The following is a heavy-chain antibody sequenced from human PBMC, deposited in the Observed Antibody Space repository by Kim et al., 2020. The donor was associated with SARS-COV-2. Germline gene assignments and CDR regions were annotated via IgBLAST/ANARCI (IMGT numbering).Heavy chain of an antibody. CDR1: GGTFSSYA. CDR2: IIPIFGTA. Sequence: SVKVSCKASGGTFSSYAISWVRQAPGQGLEWMGGIIPIFGTANYAQKFQGRVTITADESTSTAYMELSSLRSEDTAVYYCATSVYYDSSGYPLPGDYWGQGTLVTVSS. J-gene: IGHJ4*02. CDR3: ATSVYYDSSGYPLPGDY. D-gene: IGHD3-22*01. V-gene: IGHV1-69*13.